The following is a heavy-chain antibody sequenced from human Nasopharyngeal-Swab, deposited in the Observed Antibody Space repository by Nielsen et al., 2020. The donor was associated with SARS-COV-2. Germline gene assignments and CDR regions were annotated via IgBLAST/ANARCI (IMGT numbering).Heavy chain of an antibody. V-gene: IGHV3-74*01. CDR3: AIIAAAGTHY. D-gene: IGHD6-13*01. Sequence: GESLKISCAASGFTFSSYWMHWVRQASGKGLVWVSRINSDGSSTSSADSVKGRFTISRDNAKNTLYLQMNSLRAEDAAVYYCAIIAAAGTHYWGQGTLVTVSS. CDR1: GFTFSSYW. CDR2: INSDGSST. J-gene: IGHJ4*02.